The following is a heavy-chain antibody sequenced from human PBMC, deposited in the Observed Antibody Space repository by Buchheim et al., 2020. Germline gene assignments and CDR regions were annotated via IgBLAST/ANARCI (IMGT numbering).Heavy chain of an antibody. CDR1: GFTFSSYV. J-gene: IGHJ4*02. CDR3: AKDLSAPGYSGYGFFDY. Sequence: EVQLLESGGGLVQPGGSLRLSCAASGFTFSSYVMSWVRQAPGKGLEWVSAISGSGGSTYYAGSVKGRFTISRDNSKNTLYLQMNSLRAEDTAVYYCAKDLSAPGYSGYGFFDYWGKGTL. CDR2: ISGSGGST. V-gene: IGHV3-23*01. D-gene: IGHD5-12*01.